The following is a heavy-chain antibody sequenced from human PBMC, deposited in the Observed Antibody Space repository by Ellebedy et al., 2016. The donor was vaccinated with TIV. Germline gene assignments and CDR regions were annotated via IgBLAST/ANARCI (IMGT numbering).Heavy chain of an antibody. V-gene: IGHV4-59*01. D-gene: IGHD3-10*01. CDR3: ASSSPRYGSGSYYYYYYGMDV. CDR2: INLSGSS. CDR1: GASISSYY. J-gene: IGHJ6*02. Sequence: MPSETLSLTCTVSGASISSYYWSWIRRPPGKGLEWIGYINLSGSSNYNPSLMSRVTISVDMSKNQFSLKLSSVTAADTAVYYCASSSPRYGSGSYYYYYYGMDVWGQGTTVTVSS.